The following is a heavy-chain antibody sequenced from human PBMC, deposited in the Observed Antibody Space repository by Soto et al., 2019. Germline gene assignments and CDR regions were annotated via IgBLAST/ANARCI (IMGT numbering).Heavy chain of an antibody. CDR2: IYPGDSDT. CDR3: AGGGVRGVITRTRDYYGMDV. CDR1: GYRFTNYW. V-gene: IGHV5-51*01. D-gene: IGHD3-10*01. Sequence: GESLKISCKGSGYRFTNYWIGWVRQMPGKGLEWMGIIYPGDSDTRYSPSFQGQVTISADKSINTAYLQWSSLKASDTAMYYCAGGGVRGVITRTRDYYGMDVWGQGTTVTV. J-gene: IGHJ6*02.